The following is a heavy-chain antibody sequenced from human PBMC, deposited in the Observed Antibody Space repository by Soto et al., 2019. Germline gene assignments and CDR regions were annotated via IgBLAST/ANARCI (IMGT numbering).Heavy chain of an antibody. CDR3: ARDLSYYYSSGYYSPFDY. CDR1: GYTFTSYG. D-gene: IGHD3-22*01. J-gene: IGHJ4*02. Sequence: QVQLVPSGAEVKKPGASVKVSCKASGYTFTSYGISWVRQAPGQGLEWMGWISAYNGNTNYAQKLQGRVTMTSDKSARTAYMELGSLRSYDLAVYYWARDLSYYYSSGYYSPFDYWGQGTLVTVSS. CDR2: ISAYNGNT. V-gene: IGHV1-18*03.